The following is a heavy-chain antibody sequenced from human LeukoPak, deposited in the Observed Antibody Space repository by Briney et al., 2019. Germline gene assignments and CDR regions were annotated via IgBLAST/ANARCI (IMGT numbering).Heavy chain of an antibody. J-gene: IGHJ4*02. D-gene: IGHD5-18*01. CDR2: INHSGST. CDR1: GGSFSGYY. CDR3: ARSTAMVALVDY. V-gene: IGHV4-34*01. Sequence: SETLSLTCAVYGGSFSGYYWSWIRQPPGKGLEWIGEINHSGSTNYNPSLKSRVTISVDTSKNQFSLKLSSVTAADTAVYYCARSTAMVALVDYWGQGTLVTVSS.